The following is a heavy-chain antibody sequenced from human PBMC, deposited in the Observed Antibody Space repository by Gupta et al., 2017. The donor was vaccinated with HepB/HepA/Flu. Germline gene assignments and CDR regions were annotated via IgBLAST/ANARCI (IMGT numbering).Heavy chain of an antibody. CDR3: ARSNYDIGYYSYYMDV. Sequence: QVQLVESGGGLVKPGGSLRLSCAASGFTFGDHYMSWIRQAPGKGLEWVSYISSSGSIKHYAESGKGRFTISRDNAKNSLYLQMNNQRAEDTAVYYCARSNYDIGYYSYYMDVWGKGTTVTVSS. J-gene: IGHJ6*03. CDR2: ISSSGSIK. D-gene: IGHD3-9*01. CDR1: GFTFGDHY. V-gene: IGHV3-11*04.